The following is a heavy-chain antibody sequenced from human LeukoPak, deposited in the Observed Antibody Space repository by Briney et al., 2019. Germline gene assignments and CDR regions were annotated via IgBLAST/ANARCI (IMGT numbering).Heavy chain of an antibody. CDR2: ISYDGNNK. CDR3: AKDIRTTSWYGIDY. J-gene: IGHJ4*02. D-gene: IGHD6-13*01. Sequence: PGGSLRLSCTASGFTFSTYGMHWVRQAPGKGLEWVAVISYDGNNKYYADSMKGRFTISRDNSKNTLYLQMSSLRAEDTAVYYCAKDIRTTSWYGIDYWGQGTLVTVSS. V-gene: IGHV3-30*18. CDR1: GFTFSTYG.